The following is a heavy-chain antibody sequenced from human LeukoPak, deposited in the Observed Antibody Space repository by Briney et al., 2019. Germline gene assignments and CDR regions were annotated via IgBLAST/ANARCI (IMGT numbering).Heavy chain of an antibody. V-gene: IGHV3-64D*06. CDR3: VKSYSSSWYAFDI. D-gene: IGHD6-13*01. Sequence: GGSLRLSGSASGFTFSGYGMHWVRQAPGKGLEHVSVIVSTGGSTYYADSVKGRFTISRDNSKNTLYLQMRSLRAEDTAVYYCVKSYSSSWYAFDIWGQGTMVTVSS. CDR2: IVSTGGST. CDR1: GFTFSGYG. J-gene: IGHJ3*02.